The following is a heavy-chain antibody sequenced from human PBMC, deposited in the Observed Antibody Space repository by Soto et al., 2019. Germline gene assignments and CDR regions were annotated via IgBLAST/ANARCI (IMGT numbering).Heavy chain of an antibody. Sequence: GGSLRLSCAASGFTFSSYAMHWVRQAPGKGLEYVSAISSNGGSTYYANSVKGRFTISRDNSKNTLYLQMGSLRAEDMAVYYCYGSGSYKNYYYYYMDVWGKGTTVTVSS. CDR1: GFTFSSYA. CDR3: YGSGSYKNYYYYYMDV. V-gene: IGHV3-64*01. CDR2: ISSNGGST. D-gene: IGHD3-10*01. J-gene: IGHJ6*03.